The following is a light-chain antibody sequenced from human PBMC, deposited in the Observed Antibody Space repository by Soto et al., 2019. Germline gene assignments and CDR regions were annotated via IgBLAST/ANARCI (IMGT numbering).Light chain of an antibody. CDR3: QQYGTSPRT. CDR1: QSVRSSY. V-gene: IGKV3-20*01. CDR2: GVS. Sequence: EIVLTQSPGTLSLSPGERATLSCRASQSVRSSYLAWYQQKLGQAPRLLIYGVSNRATGIPDRFSGSGSGTDFTLTISRLESEDFAVYSCQQYGTSPRTFGKGTKVEIK. J-gene: IGKJ1*01.